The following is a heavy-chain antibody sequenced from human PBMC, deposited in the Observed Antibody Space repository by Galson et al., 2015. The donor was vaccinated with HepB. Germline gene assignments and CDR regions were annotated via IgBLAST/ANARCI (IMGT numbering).Heavy chain of an antibody. CDR2: INAYNGNT. CDR3: ARVGAAAIYYYYALDV. Sequence: SVKVYCKVSGYSFTSYRLSWVRQAPGQGLEWLGWINAYNGNTNYAEKFQGRVTMTTDSSTSTAYLELRSLRSDDTAVYYCARVGAAAIYYYYALDVWGQGTTVTVSS. D-gene: IGHD6-13*01. CDR1: GYSFTSYR. J-gene: IGHJ6*02. V-gene: IGHV1-18*01.